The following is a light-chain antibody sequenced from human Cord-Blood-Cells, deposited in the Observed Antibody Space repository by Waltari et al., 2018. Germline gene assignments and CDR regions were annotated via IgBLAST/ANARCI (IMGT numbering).Light chain of an antibody. CDR1: QSVLYSSNNKNY. Sequence: DIVMTQSPDSLAVSLGERATINCKSSQSVLYSSNNKNYLAWYQQKPGQPPKLLIYWASTRETVVPDRFSGSGSGTDFILTISSLQAEDVAVYDCQQYDSTPYTFGQGTKLEIK. J-gene: IGKJ2*01. CDR3: QQYDSTPYT. V-gene: IGKV4-1*01. CDR2: WAS.